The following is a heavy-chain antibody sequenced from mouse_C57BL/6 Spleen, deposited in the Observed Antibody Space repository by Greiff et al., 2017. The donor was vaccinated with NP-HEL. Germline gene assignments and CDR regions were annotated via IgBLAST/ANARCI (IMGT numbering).Heavy chain of an antibody. CDR2: IYPGSGST. CDR3: ARGNYGNYEEFDY. D-gene: IGHD2-1*01. CDR1: GYTFTSYW. V-gene: IGHV1-55*01. Sequence: VQLQQPGAELVKPGASVKMSCKASGYTFTSYWITWVKQRPGQGLEWIGDIYPGSGSTNYNEKFKSKATLTVDTSSSTAYMQLSSLTSEDSAVYYCARGNYGNYEEFDYWGQGTTLTVSS. J-gene: IGHJ2*01.